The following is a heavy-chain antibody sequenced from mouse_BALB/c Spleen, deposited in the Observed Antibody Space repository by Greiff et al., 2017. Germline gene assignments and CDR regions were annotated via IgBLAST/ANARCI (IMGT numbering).Heavy chain of an antibody. Sequence: ESGPGLVKPSQSLSLTCTVTGYSITSDYAWNWIRQFPGNKLEWMGYISYDGSNNYNPSLKNRISITRDTSKNQFFLKLNSVTTEDTATYYCAREDRQMDYWGQGTSVTVSS. CDR3: AREDRQMDY. V-gene: IGHV3-6*02. D-gene: IGHD6-1*01. CDR2: ISYDGSN. CDR1: GYSITSDYA. J-gene: IGHJ4*01.